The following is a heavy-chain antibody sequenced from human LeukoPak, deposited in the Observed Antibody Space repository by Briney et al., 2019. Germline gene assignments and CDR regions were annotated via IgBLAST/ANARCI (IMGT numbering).Heavy chain of an antibody. CDR3: AIRYSSSWYTDAFDI. CDR1: RYSISSGYY. J-gene: IGHJ3*02. V-gene: IGHV4-38-2*02. Sequence: PSETLSLTCSVSRYSISSGYYWGWIRQPPGKGLEWIGSIYHSGSTSWIGSMYQSRSTSYNPSLKSRVTISVDTSKNQFSLKLTSVTAADTAIYYCAIRYSSSWYTDAFDIWGQGTMVTVSS. D-gene: IGHD6-13*01. CDR2: MYQSRST.